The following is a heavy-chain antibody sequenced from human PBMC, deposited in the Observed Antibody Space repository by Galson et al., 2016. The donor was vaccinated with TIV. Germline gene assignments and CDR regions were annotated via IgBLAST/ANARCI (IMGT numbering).Heavy chain of an antibody. CDR1: GYIFTNFY. D-gene: IGHD2-2*01. J-gene: IGHJ4*01. CDR2: MNPDSGTT. CDR3: ARDYRIMSTTTLYL. Sequence: SVKVSCKASGYIFTNFYLHWVRQAPGQGLEWMGIMNPDSGTTTYAQKFQGRITMTRDTSTSTSYMEVRSLRSEDTAVYFCARDYRIMSTTTLYLWGQGTLVTVSS. V-gene: IGHV1-46*01.